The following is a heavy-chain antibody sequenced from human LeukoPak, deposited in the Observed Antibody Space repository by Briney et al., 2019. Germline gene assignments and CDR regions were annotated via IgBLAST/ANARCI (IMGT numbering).Heavy chain of an antibody. CDR2: IRYDGSNK. D-gene: IGHD2/OR15-2a*01. CDR1: GFTFSSYG. Sequence: PGGSLRLSCAASGFTFSSYGTHWVRQAPGKGLEWVAFIRYDGSNKYYVDSVKGRFTISRDNSKNTLYLQMNSLRLEDTAVYYCAKDHSSWRRSPTDRPWDDYWGQGSLVTVSS. V-gene: IGHV3-30*02. CDR3: AKDHSSWRRSPTDRPWDDY. J-gene: IGHJ4*02.